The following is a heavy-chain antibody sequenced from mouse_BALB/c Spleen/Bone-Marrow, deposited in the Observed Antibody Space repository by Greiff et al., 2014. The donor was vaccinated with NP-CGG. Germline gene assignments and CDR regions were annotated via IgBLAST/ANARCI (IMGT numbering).Heavy chain of an antibody. CDR1: GFTFSSFV. J-gene: IGHJ2*01. V-gene: IGHV5-6-5*01. CDR2: ISSGGSM. D-gene: IGHD1-1*01. Sequence: EVMLVESGGGLVQPGGSLKLSCAASGFTFSSFVMSWVRQAPEKRLEWVASISSGGSMYYSDSVKGRFIISRDNARNILYLQMSRLRSEDTAMYYCARDYYGSSHFDYWGQGSTLTVSS. CDR3: ARDYYGSSHFDY.